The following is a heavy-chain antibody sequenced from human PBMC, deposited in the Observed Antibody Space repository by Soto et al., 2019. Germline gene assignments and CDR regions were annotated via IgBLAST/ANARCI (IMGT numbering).Heavy chain of an antibody. J-gene: IGHJ4*02. D-gene: IGHD3-3*01. V-gene: IGHV1-58*01. CDR3: AAGEYHDTSGYSSDY. Sequence: QMQLVQSGPEVKKPGTSVKVSCKASGFTFITSTVQWVRQARGQPLEWLGWIVVGSGNTIYAQNFQERVTFTRDESTSTANMELSSLRFEDTGVYYCAAGEYHDTSGYSSDYWGQGTLVTVSS. CDR1: GFTFITST. CDR2: IVVGSGNT.